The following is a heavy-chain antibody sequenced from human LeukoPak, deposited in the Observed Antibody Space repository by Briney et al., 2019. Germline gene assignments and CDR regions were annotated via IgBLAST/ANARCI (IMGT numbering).Heavy chain of an antibody. CDR2: IYYSGST. D-gene: IGHD4/OR15-4a*01. J-gene: IGHJ4*02. V-gene: IGHV4-59*01. CDR3: ARAAAYGATKIDY. Sequence: SETLSLTCTVSGGSISSYYWSWIRQPPGKGLEWIWYIYYSGSTNYNPSLKSRVTISVDTSKNQFSLKLSSVTAADTAVYYCARAAAYGATKIDYWGQGTLVTVSS. CDR1: GGSISSYY.